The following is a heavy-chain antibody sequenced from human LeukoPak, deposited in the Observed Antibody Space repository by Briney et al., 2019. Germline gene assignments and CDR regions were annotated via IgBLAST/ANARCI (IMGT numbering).Heavy chain of an antibody. CDR1: GGSFSGYY. CDR2: INHSGST. CDR3: ARRRRIVGAPPGAFDI. V-gene: IGHV4-34*01. J-gene: IGHJ3*02. D-gene: IGHD1-26*01. Sequence: PSETLSLTCAVYGGSFSGYYWSWIRQPPGNGLEWIGEINHSGSTNYNPSLKCRVTISVHTSKNQFSLKLSSVPAADTAVYYCARRRRIVGAPPGAFDIWGQGTMVTVSS.